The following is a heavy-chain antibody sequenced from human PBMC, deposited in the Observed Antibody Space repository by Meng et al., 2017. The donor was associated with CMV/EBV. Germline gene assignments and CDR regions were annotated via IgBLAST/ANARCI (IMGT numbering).Heavy chain of an antibody. CDR1: GYTFTSYY. Sequence: ASVKVSCKASGYTFTSYYMHWVRQAPGQGLEWMGIINPSGGSTSYAQKFQGRVTMTRDTSTSTVYMELSSLRSEDTAVYYCAREIVVVPAAPEPNYYYYGMDVWGQGTTVTVSS. CDR3: AREIVVVPAAPEPNYYYYGMDV. CDR2: INPSGGST. D-gene: IGHD2-2*01. J-gene: IGHJ6*02. V-gene: IGHV1-46*01.